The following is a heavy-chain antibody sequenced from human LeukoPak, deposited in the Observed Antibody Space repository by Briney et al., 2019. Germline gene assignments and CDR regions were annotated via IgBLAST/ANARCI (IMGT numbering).Heavy chain of an antibody. CDR3: AREDTVTTLNGFDP. D-gene: IGHD4-17*01. V-gene: IGHV4-59*12. CDR2: IYYSGST. Sequence: PSETLSLTCTVSGGSISSYYWSWIRQPPGKGLEWIGYIYYSGSTNYNPSLKSRVTISVDTSKNQFSLKLSSVTAADTAVYYCAREDTVTTLNGFDPWGQGTLVTVSS. J-gene: IGHJ5*02. CDR1: GGSISSYY.